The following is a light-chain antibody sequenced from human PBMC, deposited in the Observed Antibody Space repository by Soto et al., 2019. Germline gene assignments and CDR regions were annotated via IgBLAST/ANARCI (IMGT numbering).Light chain of an antibody. V-gene: IGLV2-23*01. CDR2: EGS. J-gene: IGLJ1*01. CDR3: CSYAASSTLYV. CDR1: SNDVGSYNF. Sequence: SSLPQPSSLSGSPVHSITISCPGTSNDVGSYNFVSWYQQHPGKAPKLVIYEGSKRPSGVSNRFSGSKSGNTASLTISGLQAEDEADYYCCSYAASSTLYVFGTGTKVTVL.